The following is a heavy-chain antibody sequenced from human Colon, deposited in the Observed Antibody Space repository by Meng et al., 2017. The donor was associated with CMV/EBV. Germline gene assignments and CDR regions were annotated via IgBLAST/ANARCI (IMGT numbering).Heavy chain of an antibody. Sequence: GSLRLSCTVSGGSINNYYWTWIRQPPGKGLESIGWISYSGSTYYNPSLKTEVTISLDTSKNQFSLRLSSVTAADTAVYYCARVYEGSYFIPDSWGQGTLVTVSS. J-gene: IGHJ4*02. V-gene: IGHV4-59*01. D-gene: IGHD2/OR15-2a*01. CDR1: GGSINNYY. CDR3: ARVYEGSYFIPDS. CDR2: ISYSGST.